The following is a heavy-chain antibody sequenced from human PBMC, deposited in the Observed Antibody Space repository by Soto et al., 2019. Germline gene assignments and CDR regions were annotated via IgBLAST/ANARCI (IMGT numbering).Heavy chain of an antibody. CDR1: GGTFSSYA. Sequence: QVQLVQSGAEVKKPGSSVKVSCKASGGTFSSYAISWVRQAPGQGLEWMGGIIPIFGTANYAQKFQGRVTITADESTSTAYMELSSLRSEDTAVYYCARDLVRGVTARTYYYYYGMDVWGQGTTVTVSS. CDR2: IIPIFGTA. V-gene: IGHV1-69*01. J-gene: IGHJ6*02. CDR3: ARDLVRGVTARTYYYYYGMDV. D-gene: IGHD3-10*02.